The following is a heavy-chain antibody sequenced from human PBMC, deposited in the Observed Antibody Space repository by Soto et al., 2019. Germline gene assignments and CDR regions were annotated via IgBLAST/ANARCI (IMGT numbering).Heavy chain of an antibody. CDR2: IYWDDDK. D-gene: IGHD3-10*01. Sequence: QITLKESGPTLVKPTQTLTLTCTFSGFSLTTSGVGVGWIRQPPGKALEWLALIYWDDDKRYSPSLKSRLTITKDTSRNQVVLTMTNMDPVDTATYVCEHREGFGEFDSWGQGTLVTVSS. J-gene: IGHJ5*01. V-gene: IGHV2-5*02. CDR3: EHREGFGEFDS. CDR1: GFSLTTSGVG.